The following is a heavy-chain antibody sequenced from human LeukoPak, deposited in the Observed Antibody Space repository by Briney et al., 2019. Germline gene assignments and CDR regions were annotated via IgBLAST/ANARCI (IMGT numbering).Heavy chain of an antibody. V-gene: IGHV3-21*01. J-gene: IGHJ6*03. CDR3: ARDLYYYHYMDV. CDR2: ISSSSSYI. CDR1: GFTFSSQT. Sequence: GGSLRLSCAVSGFTFSSQTVNWVRQAPGKGLEWVSSISSSSSYIYYADSVKGRFTISRDNAKNSLFLQMNSLRAEDTAVYYCARDLYYYHYMDVWGKGTTVTVSS.